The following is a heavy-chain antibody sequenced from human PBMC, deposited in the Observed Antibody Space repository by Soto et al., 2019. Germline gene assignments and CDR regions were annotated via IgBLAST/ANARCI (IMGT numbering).Heavy chain of an antibody. J-gene: IGHJ3*02. V-gene: IGHV4-30-4*01. Sequence: QVQLQESGPGLVKPSQTLSLTCTVSGGSISSGDYYWSWIRQPPGKGLEWIGYIYYSGRTYYSPCLRSRVTIAVDTSKNQFSLKLGSVTAADTAVYYCARVWDGPNTFDIWGQGTMVTVSS. CDR2: IYYSGRT. CDR3: ARVWDGPNTFDI. D-gene: IGHD1-26*01. CDR1: GGSISSGDYY.